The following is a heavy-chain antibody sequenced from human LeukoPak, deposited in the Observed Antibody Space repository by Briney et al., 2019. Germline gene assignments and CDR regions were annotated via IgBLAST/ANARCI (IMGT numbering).Heavy chain of an antibody. CDR1: GFTFSSYW. CDR2: ISGSGGST. V-gene: IGHV3-23*01. CDR3: ARNYYDSSGYYGY. D-gene: IGHD3-22*01. J-gene: IGHJ4*02. Sequence: PGGSLRLSCAASGFTFSSYWLTWVRQAPGKGLEWVSAISGSGGSTYYADSVKGRFTISRDNSKNTLYLQMNSLRAEDTAVYYCARNYYDSSGYYGYWGQGTLVTVSS.